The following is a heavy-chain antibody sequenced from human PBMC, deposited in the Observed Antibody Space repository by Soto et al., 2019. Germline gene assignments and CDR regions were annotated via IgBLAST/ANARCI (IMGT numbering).Heavy chain of an antibody. CDR1: GGSISSGDYY. D-gene: IGHD3-16*02. V-gene: IGHV4-30-4*01. CDR3: ARVPGYYEYVWGSYRSNWFDP. Sequence: QVQLQESGPGLVKPSQTLSLTCTVSGGSISSGDYYWSWIRQPPGKGLEWIGYIYYSGSTYYNPSLKRRVTISVDTSKKQFSLKLSSVTAADTAVYYCARVPGYYEYVWGSYRSNWFDPWGQGTLVTVSS. J-gene: IGHJ5*02. CDR2: IYYSGST.